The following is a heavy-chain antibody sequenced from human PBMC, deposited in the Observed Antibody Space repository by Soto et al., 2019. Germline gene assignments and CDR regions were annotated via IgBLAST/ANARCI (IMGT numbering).Heavy chain of an antibody. V-gene: IGHV6-1*01. CDR2: TYYRSKWYN. CDR1: GDSVSSNSAA. CDR3: AREVATIRGYYYYGMDV. J-gene: IGHJ6*02. Sequence: SPTLSLPCAISGDSVSSNSAAWNWIRQSPSRGLEWLGRTYYRSKWYNDYAVSVKSRITINPDTSKNQFSLQLNSVTPEDTAVYYCAREVATIRGYYYYGMDVWGQGTTVTVSS. D-gene: IGHD5-12*01.